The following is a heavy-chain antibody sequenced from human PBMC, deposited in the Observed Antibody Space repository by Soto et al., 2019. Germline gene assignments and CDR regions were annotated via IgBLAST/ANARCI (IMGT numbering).Heavy chain of an antibody. CDR2: FYYSGNT. Sequence: TSETLSLTCTVSGGSISSSAYYWGWIRQPPGKGLEWIGSFYYSGNTYYNPSLKSRVTISVDTSKNQFSLKLSSVTAADTAVYYCARSSGNDDFWSGSLLDYFDYWGQGTLVTVSS. J-gene: IGHJ4*02. CDR3: ARSSGNDDFWSGSLLDYFDY. V-gene: IGHV4-39*01. CDR1: GGSISSSAYY. D-gene: IGHD3-3*01.